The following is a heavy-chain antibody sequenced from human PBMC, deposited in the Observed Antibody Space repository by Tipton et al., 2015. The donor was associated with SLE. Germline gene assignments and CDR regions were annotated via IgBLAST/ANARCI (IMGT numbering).Heavy chain of an antibody. D-gene: IGHD3-16*01. V-gene: IGHV4-39*07. CDR3: ARETHWGKAFDI. Sequence: TLSLTCTVSGGSISSSSYYWGWIRQPPGKGLEWIGSIYYSGSTYYNPSLKSRVTISVDTSKNQFSLKLSSVTAADTAVYYCARETHWGKAFDIWSQGTMVTVSS. J-gene: IGHJ3*02. CDR1: GGSISSSSYY. CDR2: IYYSGST.